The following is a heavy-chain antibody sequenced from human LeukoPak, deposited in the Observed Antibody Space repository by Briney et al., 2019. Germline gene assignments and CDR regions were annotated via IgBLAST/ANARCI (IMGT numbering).Heavy chain of an antibody. Sequence: ASVKVSCKAPGYTYTSYYMHWVRQAPGQGLEWMGIINPSGGSTSYAQKFQGRVTMTRDTSTSTVYMALSSLRSEDTAVYYCARDLGKVQLEAEGTHYYGMDVWGQGTTVTVSS. J-gene: IGHJ6*02. V-gene: IGHV1-46*01. CDR2: INPSGGST. CDR1: GYTYTSYY. D-gene: IGHD6-13*01. CDR3: ARDLGKVQLEAEGTHYYGMDV.